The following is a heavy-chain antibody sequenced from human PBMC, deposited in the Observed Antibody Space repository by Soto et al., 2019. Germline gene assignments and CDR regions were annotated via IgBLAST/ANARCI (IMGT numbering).Heavy chain of an antibody. D-gene: IGHD1-26*01. CDR3: VRLVGYV. Sequence: QVQLVQSGAEVKKPGASVKVSCRASGYTFTGYRIHWVRQAPGQGLEWMGWINPNSGDTKQIEKFQGRVTMTRDTSISTADMELSSLNSDDTAVYYCVRLVGYVWGQGTLVTVSS. J-gene: IGHJ4*02. V-gene: IGHV1-2*02. CDR1: GYTFTGYR. CDR2: INPNSGDT.